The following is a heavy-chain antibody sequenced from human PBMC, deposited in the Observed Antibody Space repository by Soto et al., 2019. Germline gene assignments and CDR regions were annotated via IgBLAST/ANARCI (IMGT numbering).Heavy chain of an antibody. CDR2: ISDDGSTA. CDR3: ARGPRVSSTGTGAH. D-gene: IGHD1-1*01. V-gene: IGHV3-74*01. CDR1: GFTFSAYW. J-gene: IGHJ4*02. Sequence: GGSLRLSCAVSGFTFSAYWMHWVRQVPGKGLTWVSRISDDGSTATYADSIKGRFVISRDNAKNSLYLEMNTLRVDDSGLYYCARGPRVSSTGTGAHWGRGTLVTVSS.